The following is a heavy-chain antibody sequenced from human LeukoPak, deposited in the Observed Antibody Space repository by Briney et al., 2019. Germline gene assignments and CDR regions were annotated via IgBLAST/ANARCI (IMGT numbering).Heavy chain of an antibody. CDR1: GFTFSSYS. V-gene: IGHV3-23*01. CDR3: AKDNPLYGSGSYMGPFDY. J-gene: IGHJ4*02. CDR2: ISGSGGST. Sequence: PGGSLRLSCAASGFTFSSYSMSWVRQAPGKGLEWVSAISGSGGSTYYADSVKGRFTISRDNSKNKLYLQMNSLRAEDTAVYYCAKDNPLYGSGSYMGPFDYWGQGTLVTVSS. D-gene: IGHD3-10*01.